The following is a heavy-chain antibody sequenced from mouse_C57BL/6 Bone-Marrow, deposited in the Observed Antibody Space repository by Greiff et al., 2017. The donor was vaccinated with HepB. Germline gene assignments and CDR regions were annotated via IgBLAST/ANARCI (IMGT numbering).Heavy chain of an antibody. Sequence: EVMLVESGGGLVQPGESLKLSCESNEYEFPSHDMYWVRKTPEKRLELVAAINSDGGSTYYPDTMERRFIISRDNTKKTLYLQMSSLRSEDTALYYCAIWLRRSGFDYWGQGTTLTVSS. D-gene: IGHD2-2*01. CDR2: INSDGGST. CDR1: EYEFPSHD. V-gene: IGHV5-2*03. J-gene: IGHJ2*01. CDR3: AIWLRRSGFDY.